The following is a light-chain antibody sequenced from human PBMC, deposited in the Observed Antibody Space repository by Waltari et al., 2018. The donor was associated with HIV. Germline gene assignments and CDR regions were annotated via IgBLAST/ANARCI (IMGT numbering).Light chain of an antibody. CDR2: AIN. CDR1: STDSRFYQY. CDR3: ASNRLDYTLI. V-gene: IGLV2-14*03. Sequence: QSALTQPASVSGFLGQSINISCTGISTDSRFYQYVSWYQQYPGKIPRLIIFAINNRPSVVSDPFSGSRSGNSASLTFSGLQSGDEAHYYCASNRLDYTLIFGGGTKLTVL. J-gene: IGLJ2*01.